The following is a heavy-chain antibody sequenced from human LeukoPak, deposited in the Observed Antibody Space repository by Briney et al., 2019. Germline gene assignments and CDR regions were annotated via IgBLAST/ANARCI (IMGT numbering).Heavy chain of an antibody. D-gene: IGHD3-9*01. CDR1: GFILRNYA. CDR3: AKWGDYDILTGYYVSDF. J-gene: IGHJ4*02. V-gene: IGHV3-23*01. CDR2: ITGSGDTT. Sequence: QPGGSLRLSCAASGFILRNYAMSWVRQAPGKGLEWVSAITGSGDTTYYADSVKGRFTISRDNSKNTLYVEMNTLRAEDTAVYYCAKWGDYDILTGYYVSDFWGPGTLVTVSS.